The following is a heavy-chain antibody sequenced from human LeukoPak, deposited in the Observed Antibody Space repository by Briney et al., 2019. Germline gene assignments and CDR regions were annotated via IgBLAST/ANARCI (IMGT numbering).Heavy chain of an antibody. V-gene: IGHV3-66*02. CDR3: ARENGYSYGSYYFDY. J-gene: IGHJ4*02. Sequence: GGSLRLSCAASGFTFSSNYMSWVRQAPGKGLEWVSVIYSGGSTYYADSVKGRFTISRDNSKNTLYLQMNSLRAEDTAVCYCARENGYSYGSYYFDYWGQGTLVTVSS. D-gene: IGHD5-18*01. CDR1: GFTFSSNY. CDR2: IYSGGST.